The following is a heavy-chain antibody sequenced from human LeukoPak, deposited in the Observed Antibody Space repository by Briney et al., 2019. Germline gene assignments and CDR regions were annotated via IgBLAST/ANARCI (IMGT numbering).Heavy chain of an antibody. D-gene: IGHD2/OR15-2a*01. CDR1: GGSIDITNY. J-gene: IGHJ4*02. CDR2: ISHDGTI. CDR3: TRENRPFCPFAY. V-gene: IGHV4-4*02. Sequence: SETLSLTCGVSGGSIDITNYWSWVRQAPGKGLEWIGEISHDGTINYNPSLRSRVAMSLDRANNQFSLSLTSVTAADTAVYYCTRENRPFCPFAYWGQGVLVTVSS.